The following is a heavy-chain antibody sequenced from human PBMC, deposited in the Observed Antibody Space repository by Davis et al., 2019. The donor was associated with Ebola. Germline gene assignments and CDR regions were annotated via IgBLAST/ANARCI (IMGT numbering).Heavy chain of an antibody. CDR3: ARDPMVTIRYGMDV. CDR1: GFTFSSYW. Sequence: GSLRLSCAASGFTFSSYWMSWVRQAPGKGLEWVANIKQDGSEKYYVDSVKGRFTISRDNAKNSLYLQMNSLRAEDTAVYYCARDPMVTIRYGMDVWGQGTTVTVSS. J-gene: IGHJ6*02. V-gene: IGHV3-7*01. D-gene: IGHD5-12*01. CDR2: IKQDGSEK.